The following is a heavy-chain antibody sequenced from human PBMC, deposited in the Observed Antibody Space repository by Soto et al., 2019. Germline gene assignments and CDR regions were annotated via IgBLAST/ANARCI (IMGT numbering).Heavy chain of an antibody. V-gene: IGHV4-59*01. CDR3: TRDGDGRMTTNPYYYYGMDV. CDR1: GGSISGYY. CDR2: VYYSGGA. D-gene: IGHD2-21*02. J-gene: IGHJ6*02. Sequence: LSLTCTVSGGSISGYYWSWIRQPPGKGLEWIGNVYYSGGAKYNPSVKRRVSISVDTSKNQFSLNLSSVTAADAAVYYCTRDGDGRMTTNPYYYYGMDVWGPGITVTVSS.